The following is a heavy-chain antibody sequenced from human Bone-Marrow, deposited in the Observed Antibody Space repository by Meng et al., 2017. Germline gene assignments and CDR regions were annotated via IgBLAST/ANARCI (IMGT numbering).Heavy chain of an antibody. V-gene: IGHV1-18*04. CDR3: ATRGNPYLDR. CDR2: INIYNGIT. Sequence: QGQVLQYGAAAKKPWASVKISCKVYDYTLTIDGFSWVRQDSGQGLQWMGWINIYNGITNYGRNLQGRVTLTTDTSTSTGYMELSSLTSDDTDVYYCATRGNPYLDRWGQGTLVTVSS. CDR1: DYTLTIDG. J-gene: IGHJ4*02.